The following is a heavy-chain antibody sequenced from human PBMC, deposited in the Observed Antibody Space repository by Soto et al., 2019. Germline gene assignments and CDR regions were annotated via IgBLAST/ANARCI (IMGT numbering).Heavy chain of an antibody. Sequence: SETLSLTCTVSGGSISSSIYYWGWIRQPPGKGLEWIGSIYYSGSTYHNPSLKSRVTISVDTSKNQFSLKLSSVTAADTAVYYCARHRCGGSCYSSQYYFDYWGQGTLVTVSS. CDR3: ARHRCGGSCYSSQYYFDY. V-gene: IGHV4-39*01. CDR2: IYYSGST. J-gene: IGHJ4*02. CDR1: GGSISSSIYY. D-gene: IGHD2-15*01.